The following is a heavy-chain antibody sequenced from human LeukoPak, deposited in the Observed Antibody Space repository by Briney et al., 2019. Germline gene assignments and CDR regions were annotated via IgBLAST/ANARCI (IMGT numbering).Heavy chain of an antibody. CDR2: IKQDGSEE. CDR3: ARVGGWYYYGMDV. D-gene: IGHD6-19*01. Sequence: GGSLRLSCAASGFTFNSYWINWVRQAPGKGLEWVANIKQDGSEEYYVDSVMGRFTISRDNAKDSLYLHMNSLRAEDTAVYYCARVGGWYYYGMDVWGQGTTVTVSS. V-gene: IGHV3-7*01. CDR1: GFTFNSYW. J-gene: IGHJ6*02.